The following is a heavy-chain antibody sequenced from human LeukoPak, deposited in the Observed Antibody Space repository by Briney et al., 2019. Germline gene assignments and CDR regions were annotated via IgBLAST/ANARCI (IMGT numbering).Heavy chain of an antibody. Sequence: SVTVSCKASEGTFSGYAISWVRQAPGQGLEWMGGIIPIFGTANYAQKFQGRVTITTDESTSTAYMALSSLRSEDTAVYYCAQFCGGDCYPPHDAFDIWGQGTMVTVSS. CDR1: EGTFSGYA. D-gene: IGHD2-21*02. CDR3: AQFCGGDCYPPHDAFDI. J-gene: IGHJ3*02. CDR2: IIPIFGTA. V-gene: IGHV1-69*05.